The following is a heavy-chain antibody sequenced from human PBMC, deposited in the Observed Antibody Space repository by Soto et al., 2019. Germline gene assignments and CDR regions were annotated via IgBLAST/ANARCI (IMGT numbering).Heavy chain of an antibody. CDR2: IKQDGSAK. V-gene: IGHV3-7*01. Sequence: EVQLVESGGGLVQPGGSLRLSCAASGFTFSSYWMNWVRQAPGKGLEWVANIKQDGSAKYYVDSVKGRFTISRDNAKNSLYLQMNSLRREDXXXXXXXXXXXXYXXXXGQGTLVTVSS. CDR3: XXXXXXYXXX. J-gene: IGHJ1*01. CDR1: GFTFSSYW.